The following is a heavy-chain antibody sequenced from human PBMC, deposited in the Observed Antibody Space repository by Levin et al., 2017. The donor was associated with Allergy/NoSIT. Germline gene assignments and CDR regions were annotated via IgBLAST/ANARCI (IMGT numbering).Heavy chain of an antibody. D-gene: IGHD3/OR15-3a*01. CDR3: MPLSGVIWTDYHDY. J-gene: IGHJ4*02. Sequence: GESLKISCKGSGYTFANYWIAWVRQMSGKGLEWMGMINPSDSDTIYSPSFRGQVYLSVDKSHDTAYLHWSSLKPSDTAMYYCMPLSGVIWTDYHDYWGRGSPVTVSS. CDR1: GYTFANYW. V-gene: IGHV5-51*01. CDR2: INPSDSDT.